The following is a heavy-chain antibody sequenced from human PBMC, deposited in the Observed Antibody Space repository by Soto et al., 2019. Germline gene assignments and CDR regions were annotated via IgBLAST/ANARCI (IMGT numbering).Heavy chain of an antibody. CDR2: IFHGGNT. CDR3: ARARWYDAFDV. V-gene: IGHV4-38-2*01. Sequence: NPSETLSLTCAVSGFLISSGNYWGWIRKPPGKGLEWIGSIFHGGNTYYNPSLKSRVTISVDMSKNQFSLKLNSVTAADTAVYYCARARWYDAFDVWGQGTVVTVSS. D-gene: IGHD2-15*01. J-gene: IGHJ3*01. CDR1: GFLISSGNY.